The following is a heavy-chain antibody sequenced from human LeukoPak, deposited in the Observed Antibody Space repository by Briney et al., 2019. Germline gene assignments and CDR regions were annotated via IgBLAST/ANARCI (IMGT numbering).Heavy chain of an antibody. V-gene: IGHV2-70*13. CDR1: GFSLTTNGMC. J-gene: IGHJ3*02. CDR3: ARYLVGAHEAFDI. D-gene: IGHD1-26*01. Sequence: ECGPTLVNPTQTLTLTCTLSGFSLTTNGMCVCWIRQSPGKAPEWLAIMEWDNKKNYNTSLKTRLTISTDTSKNQVFPIMSNMAPVNTATYYCARYLVGAHEAFDIWGQGTVVTVSS. CDR2: MEWDNKK.